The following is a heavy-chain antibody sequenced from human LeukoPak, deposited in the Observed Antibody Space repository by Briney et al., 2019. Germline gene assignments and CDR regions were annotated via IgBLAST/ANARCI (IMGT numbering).Heavy chain of an antibody. V-gene: IGHV3-23*01. CDR2: MKGTGET. CDR3: ARASWVSSADAVR. CDR1: GLSFSTFA. Sequence: PGGSLTLSCAASGLSFSTFAMSWVRQAPARGLEWLSSMKGTGETFYADSVRGRITLSRDDSRNTVYLQLNNLRVEDTAVYYCARASWVSSADAVRWGQGTVVTVSS. J-gene: IGHJ4*02. D-gene: IGHD3-16*01.